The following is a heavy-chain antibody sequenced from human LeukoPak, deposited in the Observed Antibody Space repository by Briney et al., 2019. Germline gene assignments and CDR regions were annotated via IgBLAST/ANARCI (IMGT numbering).Heavy chain of an antibody. CDR1: GFTFDDYA. CDR3: AREYHTWNENN. D-gene: IGHD1-1*01. CDR2: ISWNSGSI. V-gene: IGHV3-9*01. Sequence: GGSLRLSCATSGFTFDDYAMHWVRQAPGKGLEWVSGISWNSGSIGYADPVEGRFTISRDNAQNSLYIQMNNLRDEDTAVYYCAREYHTWNENNWGRGTLVTISS. J-gene: IGHJ4*02.